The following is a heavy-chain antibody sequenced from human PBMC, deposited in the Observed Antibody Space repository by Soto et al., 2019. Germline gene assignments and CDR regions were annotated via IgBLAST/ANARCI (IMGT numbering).Heavy chain of an antibody. CDR2: ISAYNGYT. V-gene: IGHV1-18*01. Sequence: ASVKVSCKASGHTFTSYGISWVRQAPGQGLEWMGWISAYNGYTSYAQKLQGRVTMTTDTSTSTAYMELRSLRSDDTAVYYCATSSIAARIFDYWGQGTLVTVSS. CDR3: ATSSIAARIFDY. D-gene: IGHD6-6*01. J-gene: IGHJ4*02. CDR1: GHTFTSYG.